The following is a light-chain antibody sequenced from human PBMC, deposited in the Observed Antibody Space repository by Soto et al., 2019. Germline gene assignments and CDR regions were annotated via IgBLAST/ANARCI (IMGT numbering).Light chain of an antibody. CDR3: QQYGSSPPT. Sequence: EIVMTQSPATLSVSPGERATLSCRASQSVSSNLAWYQQKPGQAPRLLIYGASSRATGTPDRFSGSGSGTDFTLTINRLEPEDFALCYCQQYGSSPPTFGQGTKVDIK. CDR2: GAS. V-gene: IGKV3-20*01. CDR1: QSVSSN. J-gene: IGKJ1*01.